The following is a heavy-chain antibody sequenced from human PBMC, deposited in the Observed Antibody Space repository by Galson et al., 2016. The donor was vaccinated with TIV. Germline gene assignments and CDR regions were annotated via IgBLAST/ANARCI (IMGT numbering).Heavy chain of an antibody. CDR3: ARDLSTDTTTPFDY. V-gene: IGHV1-2*02. J-gene: IGHJ4*02. CDR2: INPTSGDT. CDR1: GYSFTGNY. D-gene: IGHD4-17*01. Sequence: SVKVSCKASGYSFTGNYIHWVRQAPGQGLEWMGWINPTSGDTNYQKRFQDRVTMTRDTSITTVYMDLNRLTSDETAVYYCARDLSTDTTTPFDYWGQGTLVTV.